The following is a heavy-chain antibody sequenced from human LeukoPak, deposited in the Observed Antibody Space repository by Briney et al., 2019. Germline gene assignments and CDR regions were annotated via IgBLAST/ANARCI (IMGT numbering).Heavy chain of an antibody. CDR2: ISSSSSYI. D-gene: IGHD6-19*01. CDR1: GFTFSSYS. CDR3: ARELNAVAHS. J-gene: IGHJ4*02. V-gene: IGHV3-21*01. Sequence: GGSLRLSCAASGFTFSSYSLNWVRQAPGKGLEWVSSISSSSSYIYYADSVKGRFTISRDNAKNSLYLQMNSLRAEDTAVYCCARELNAVAHSWGQGTLVTVSS.